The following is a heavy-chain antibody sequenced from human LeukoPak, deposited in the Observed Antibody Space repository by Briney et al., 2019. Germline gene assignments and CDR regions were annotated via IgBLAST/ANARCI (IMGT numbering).Heavy chain of an antibody. Sequence: ASVKVSCKASGYTFTRYYMHWVRQAPGQGREGMGWINPNSGGTNYAQKFQGRVTMTRDTSISTAYMELSRLRSDDTAVYYCARGGYCRGGSCYYYYYMDVWGKGNTVTVSS. CDR2: INPNSGGT. CDR3: ARGGYCRGGSCYYYYYMDV. J-gene: IGHJ6*03. CDR1: GYTFTRYY. V-gene: IGHV1-2*02. D-gene: IGHD2-15*01.